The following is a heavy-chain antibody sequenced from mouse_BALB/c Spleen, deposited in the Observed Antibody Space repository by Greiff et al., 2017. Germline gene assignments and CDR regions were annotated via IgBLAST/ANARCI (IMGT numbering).Heavy chain of an antibody. CDR1: GYSITSGYY. CDR2: ISYDGSN. V-gene: IGHV3-6*02. D-gene: IGHD2-12*01. Sequence: EVKLMESGPGLVKPSQSLSLTCSVTGYSITSGYYWNWIRQFPGNKLEWMGYISYDGSNNYNPSLKNRISITRDTSKNQFFLKLNSVTTEDTATYYCARDHYSFDYWGQGTTLTVSS. J-gene: IGHJ2*01. CDR3: ARDHYSFDY.